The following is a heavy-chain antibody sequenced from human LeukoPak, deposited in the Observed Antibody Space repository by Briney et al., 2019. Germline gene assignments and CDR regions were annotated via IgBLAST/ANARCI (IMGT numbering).Heavy chain of an antibody. CDR3: AKGSGINHYHWIDP. V-gene: IGHV3-23*01. CDR1: EFTFSSYA. Sequence: GGPLRLSCAASEFTFSSYAMNWVRQAPGKGLEWVSGISGGGGSTYYADSVKGRFTISRDNSKNTLYLQMDSLRAQDTALYYCAKGSGINHYHWIDPWGQGTLVTVSS. D-gene: IGHD1-14*01. J-gene: IGHJ5*02. CDR2: ISGGGGST.